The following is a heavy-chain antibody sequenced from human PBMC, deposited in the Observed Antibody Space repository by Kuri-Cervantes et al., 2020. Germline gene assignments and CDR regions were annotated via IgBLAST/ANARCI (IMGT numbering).Heavy chain of an antibody. CDR3: AKDYSWSFEY. CDR2: ITSGRST. V-gene: IGHV3-23*01. J-gene: IGHJ4*02. CDR1: GFTFSNYV. D-gene: IGHD2-21*01. Sequence: GESLKISCAASGFTFSNYVMTWVRQAPGKGLEWVSGITSGRSTFYADSVKGRFTMSRDNSKNTLYLQMDSLRVGDSAVYYCAKDYSWSFEYWGQGTPVTVSS.